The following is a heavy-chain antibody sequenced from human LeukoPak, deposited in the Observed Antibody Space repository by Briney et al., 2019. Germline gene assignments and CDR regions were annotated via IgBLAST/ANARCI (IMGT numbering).Heavy chain of an antibody. CDR1: VFTFSSYA. CDR2: ISYDGSNK. J-gene: IGHJ4*02. V-gene: IGHV3-30-3*01. D-gene: IGHD4-17*01. CDR3: AHYGDYDPYYFDY. Sequence: GGSLRLSCAASVFTFSSYAMHWVRQAPGKGLEWVAVISYDGSNKYYADSVKGRFTISRDNSKNTLYLQMNSLRPEDTPVYYCAHYGDYDPYYFDYWGQGPLVSVSS.